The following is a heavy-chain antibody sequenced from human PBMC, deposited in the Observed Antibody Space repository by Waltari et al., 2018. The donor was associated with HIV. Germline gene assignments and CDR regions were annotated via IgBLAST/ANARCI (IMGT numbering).Heavy chain of an antibody. CDR3: ASNPRDCAHNPCYDPSCDY. CDR1: GSTFTTYA. CDR2: INAGNGDA. J-gene: IGHJ4*02. Sequence: QVQFVQSGAEVKKPGASVKISCKASGSTFTTYAIHWVRQAPGQRPEWIGWINAGNGDAIYSQGFQGRVTITRDTSATTAYMELSSLRSEDTAVYYCASNPRDCAHNPCYDPSCDYWGQGTLVTVSS. D-gene: IGHD2-2*01. V-gene: IGHV1-3*01.